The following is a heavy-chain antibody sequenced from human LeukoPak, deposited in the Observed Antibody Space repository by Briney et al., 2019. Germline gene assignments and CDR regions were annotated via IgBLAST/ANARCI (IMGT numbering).Heavy chain of an antibody. CDR1: GGTFSSYA. CDR3: ARGDYGDVAYYFDY. Sequence: SVKVSCKASGGTFSSYAISWVRQAPGQGLEWMGGIIPIFGSANCAQKFQGRVTITADESTSTAYMELSSLRSEDTAVYYCARGDYGDVAYYFDYWGQGTLVTVSS. CDR2: IIPIFGSA. V-gene: IGHV1-69*13. J-gene: IGHJ4*02. D-gene: IGHD4-17*01.